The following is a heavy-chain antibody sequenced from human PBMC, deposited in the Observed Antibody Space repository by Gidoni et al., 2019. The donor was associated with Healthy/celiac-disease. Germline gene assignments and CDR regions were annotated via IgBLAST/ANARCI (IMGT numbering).Heavy chain of an antibody. CDR2: IVVGRGNT. V-gene: IGHV1-58*02. CDR1: GFPFTRSA. J-gene: IGHJ4*02. Sequence: QMHLVPSGPEVKQPGTSVQVSCQPSGFPFTRSAMQGVRQARGQRLEWRGCIVVGRGNTNYAQKFQERVTITRDMATSTAYMELSSLRSEDTAVYYCAAFAHHEAVVDYWGQGTLVTVSS. CDR3: AAFAHHEAVVDY.